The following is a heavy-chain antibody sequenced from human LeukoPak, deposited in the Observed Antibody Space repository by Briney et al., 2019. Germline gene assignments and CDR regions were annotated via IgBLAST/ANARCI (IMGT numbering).Heavy chain of an antibody. J-gene: IGHJ4*02. Sequence: GGSLRLSCAACGLTFSSYAMNWVRQAPGEGLEWLSGISASGIITHYADSVKGRFTISRDNSKNTLYLEMSSLRTEDTAVYYCAKATQWVPPNYWGQGSLVTVSS. D-gene: IGHD6-19*01. CDR3: AKATQWVPPNY. CDR1: GLTFSSYA. CDR2: ISASGIIT. V-gene: IGHV3-23*01.